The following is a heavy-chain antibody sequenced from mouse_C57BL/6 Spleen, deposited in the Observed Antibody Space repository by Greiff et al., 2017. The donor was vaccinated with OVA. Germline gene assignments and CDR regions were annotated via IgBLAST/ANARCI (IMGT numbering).Heavy chain of an antibody. D-gene: IGHD1-1*02. Sequence: EVQRVESGGGLVQPKGSLKLSCAASGFTFTTYAMHWVRQAPGKGLEWVARISSKNSTYATYYADSVKDRFTISRDDSQSMLYLQMNNLKTDDTARYYCVRERWDYYFGYWGQGTTLTVSS. CDR3: VRERWDYYFGY. V-gene: IGHV10-3*01. CDR2: ISSKNSTYAT. J-gene: IGHJ2*01. CDR1: GFTFTTYA.